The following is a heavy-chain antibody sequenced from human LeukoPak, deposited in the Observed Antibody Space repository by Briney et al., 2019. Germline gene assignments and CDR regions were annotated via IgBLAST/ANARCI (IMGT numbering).Heavy chain of an antibody. CDR2: INQDGSGK. CDR3: TRGHD. J-gene: IGHJ4*02. V-gene: IGHV3-7*01. Sequence: GGSLRLSCAASGFTFSSHWMSWVRQAPGKGLEWVANINQDGSGKNYVDSVKGRFTISRDNAKNSLYLQMNSLRADDTAVYYCTRGHDWVQGTLVTVSS. CDR1: GFTFSSHW.